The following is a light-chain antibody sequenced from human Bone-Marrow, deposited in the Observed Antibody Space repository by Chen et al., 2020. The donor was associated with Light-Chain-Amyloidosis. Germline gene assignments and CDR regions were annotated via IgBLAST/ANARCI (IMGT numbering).Light chain of an antibody. CDR1: NIGSTS. J-gene: IGLJ3*02. Sequence: SYVLTQPSPVSVAPGQTATIACGGNNIGSTSVNWYQQTPGQAPLLVVYDDSDRPSGIPERLSGSNAGNTATLTISRVEAGDEADYYCQVWDRSSDRPVFGGGTKLTVL. CDR2: DDS. V-gene: IGLV3-21*02. CDR3: QVWDRSSDRPV.